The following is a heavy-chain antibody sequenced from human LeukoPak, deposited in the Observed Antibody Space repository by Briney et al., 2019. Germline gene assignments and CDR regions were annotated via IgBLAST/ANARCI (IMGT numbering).Heavy chain of an antibody. V-gene: IGHV3-21*01. CDR3: ARGTGLFDY. D-gene: IGHD1-1*01. J-gene: IGHJ4*02. CDR1: GFTFSSYS. Sequence: GGSLRLSCAASGFTFSSYSMNWVCQAPGKGLEWVSSLSSASSFIYYADSVKGRFTISRDNAKNSLYLQMNSLRAEDTAVYYCARGTGLFDYWGQGTLVTVSS. CDR2: LSSASSFI.